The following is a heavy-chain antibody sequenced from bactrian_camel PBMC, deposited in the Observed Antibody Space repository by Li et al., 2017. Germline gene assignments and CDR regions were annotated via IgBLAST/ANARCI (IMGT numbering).Heavy chain of an antibody. J-gene: IGHJ7*01. D-gene: IGHD1*01. CDR1: GYTYSSYC. CDR2: IDSDGST. Sequence: VQLVESGGGSVQAGGSLRLSCAASGYTYSSYCMGWFRQAPGKEREGVAAIDSDGSTSYADSVKGRFTISVDKGGKTFYLEMNDLQPEDTALYFCASGPWGYCTRTKWEGGMNNWGKGTQVTVS. V-gene: IGHV3S26*01.